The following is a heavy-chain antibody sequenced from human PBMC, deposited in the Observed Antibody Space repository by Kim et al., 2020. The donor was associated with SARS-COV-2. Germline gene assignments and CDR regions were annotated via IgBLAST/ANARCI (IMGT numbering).Heavy chain of an antibody. D-gene: IGHD3-10*01. CDR1: GFIFSDHY. V-gene: IGHV3-72*01. Sequence: GGSLRLSCAASGFIFSDHYIDWVRQAPGKGLEWVGRPRNKRYSYTTEYAASVRGRFTTSRDDSKDSLYLQMNSLKIEDTAIYYCVRGITVGSIVYVDYWGRGALVTVSS. J-gene: IGHJ4*02. CDR3: VRGITVGSIVYVDY. CDR2: PRNKRYSYTT.